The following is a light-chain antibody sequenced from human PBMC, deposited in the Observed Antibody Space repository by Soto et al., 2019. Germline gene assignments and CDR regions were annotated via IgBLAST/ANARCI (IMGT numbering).Light chain of an antibody. J-gene: IGKJ1*01. Sequence: DIQMTQSPSSLSASVGDRVTLTCRASQSISSWLAWYQQKPGKAPNLLIYHASSLESGVPSRFSGSGSGTEFTLTISSLQPDDIATYYCQQYHTYWAFGQGTKVEIK. V-gene: IGKV1-5*01. CDR2: HAS. CDR1: QSISSW. CDR3: QQYHTYWA.